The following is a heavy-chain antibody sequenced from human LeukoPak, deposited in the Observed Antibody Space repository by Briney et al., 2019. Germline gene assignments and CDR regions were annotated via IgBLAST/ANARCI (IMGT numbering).Heavy chain of an antibody. J-gene: IGHJ4*02. CDR1: GFTVSTTY. CDR2: MYGTGNI. CDR3: ARGVLGVKPLDY. Sequence: GGSLRLSCAASGFTVSTTYMSWVRHAQGKGLEWVSFMYGTGNIYYADSVKGRFTISRDNSNNKFYLQMNSLEAADTAVYYCARGVLGVKPLDYWGQGTLVTVSS. D-gene: IGHD3-10*01. V-gene: IGHV3-53*01.